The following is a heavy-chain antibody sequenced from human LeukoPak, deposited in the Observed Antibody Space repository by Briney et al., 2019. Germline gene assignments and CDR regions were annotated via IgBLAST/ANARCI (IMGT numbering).Heavy chain of an antibody. Sequence: GGSLRLSCAASGFTFSNAWMSWVRQAPGKGPEWVGRIKSKTDGGTTDYAAPVKGRFTISRDDSKNTLYLQMNSLKTEDTAVYYCTTQGPYDILTGFGYYFDYWGQGTLVTVSS. CDR2: IKSKTDGGTT. V-gene: IGHV3-15*01. CDR1: GFTFSNAW. D-gene: IGHD3-9*01. CDR3: TTQGPYDILTGFGYYFDY. J-gene: IGHJ4*02.